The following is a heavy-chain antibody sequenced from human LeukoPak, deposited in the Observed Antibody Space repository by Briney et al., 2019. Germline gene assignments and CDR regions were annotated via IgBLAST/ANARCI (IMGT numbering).Heavy chain of an antibody. V-gene: IGHV4-4*09. CDR3: ARGRISAAGGGFDP. Sequence: PSETLSLTCTVSGGSISSYYWSWIRQPPGKGLEWIGYIYTSGSPNYNPSLKSRVTMSVDTSKNQFSLKLSSVTAADTAVYYCARGRISAAGGGFDPWGQGTLVTVSS. CDR2: IYTSGSP. J-gene: IGHJ5*02. D-gene: IGHD6-13*01. CDR1: GGSISSYY.